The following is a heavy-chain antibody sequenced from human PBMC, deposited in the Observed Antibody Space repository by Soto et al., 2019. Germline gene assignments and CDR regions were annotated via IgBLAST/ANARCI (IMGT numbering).Heavy chain of an antibody. CDR1: GFTFSSYA. D-gene: IGHD1-26*01. Sequence: QVQLVESGGGVVQPGRSLRLSCAASGFTFSSYAMHWVRQAPVKGLVWVAVISYDGSNKYYADSVKGRFTISRDNSKNTLYLQMNSLRAEDTAVYYCARNMGRYYYYGMDVWGQGTTVTVSS. CDR3: ARNMGRYYYYGMDV. CDR2: ISYDGSNK. J-gene: IGHJ6*02. V-gene: IGHV3-30-3*01.